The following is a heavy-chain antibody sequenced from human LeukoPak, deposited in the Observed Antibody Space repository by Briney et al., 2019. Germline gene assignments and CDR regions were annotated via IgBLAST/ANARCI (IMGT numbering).Heavy chain of an antibody. D-gene: IGHD4-23*01. Sequence: GGSLRLSCAASGFTFSSYAMHWVRQAPGKGLEWVSVISGSGGNTYYADSVKGRFTISRDNSKNTLYLQMNSLRPEDTAVYYCAKASGGNVVYWGQGTLVTVSS. CDR1: GFTFSSYA. V-gene: IGHV3-23*01. CDR2: ISGSGGNT. J-gene: IGHJ4*02. CDR3: AKASGGNVVY.